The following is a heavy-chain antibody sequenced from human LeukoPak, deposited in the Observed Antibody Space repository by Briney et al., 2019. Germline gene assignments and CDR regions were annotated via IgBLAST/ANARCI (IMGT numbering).Heavy chain of an antibody. Sequence: SETLSLTCTVSGGSISSSSYYWGWIRQPPGKGLRWIESIYYSGSTYYNPSLKSRVTISVDTSKNQFSLKLSSVTAADTAVYYGARAGDLIVVAMGAFDIWGQGTMVTVSS. CDR1: GGSISSSSYY. J-gene: IGHJ3*02. CDR3: ARAGDLIVVAMGAFDI. CDR2: IYYSGST. V-gene: IGHV4-39*07. D-gene: IGHD2-15*01.